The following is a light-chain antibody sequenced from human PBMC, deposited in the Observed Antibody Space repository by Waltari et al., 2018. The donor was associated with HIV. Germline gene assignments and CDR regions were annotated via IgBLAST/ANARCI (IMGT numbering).Light chain of an antibody. CDR3: QQYYTTTYT. Sequence: DIVMTQSPDSLAVSLGETATINCTSSPSIFYISNNKNYLAWYQQKPGQRPQLLLYWASIRESGVSDRFSGSGTGTDFTLTITNLQPEDVATYYCQQYYTTTYTFGQGTKLEIK. V-gene: IGKV4-1*01. J-gene: IGKJ2*01. CDR2: WAS. CDR1: PSIFYISNNKNY.